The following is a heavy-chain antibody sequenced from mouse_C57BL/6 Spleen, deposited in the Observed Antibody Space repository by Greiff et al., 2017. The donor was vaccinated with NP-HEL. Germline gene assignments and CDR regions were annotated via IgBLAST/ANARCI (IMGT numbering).Heavy chain of an antibody. CDR3: ARAGIPYAMDY. J-gene: IGHJ4*01. CDR2: ISSGSSTI. V-gene: IGHV5-17*01. D-gene: IGHD1-1*01. CDR1: GFTFSDYG. Sequence: DVKLVESGGGLVKPGGSLKLSCAASGFTFSDYGMHWVRQAPEKGLEWVAYISSGSSTIYYADTVKGRFTISRDNAKNTLFLQMTSLRSEDTAMYYCARAGIPYAMDYWGQGTSVTVSS.